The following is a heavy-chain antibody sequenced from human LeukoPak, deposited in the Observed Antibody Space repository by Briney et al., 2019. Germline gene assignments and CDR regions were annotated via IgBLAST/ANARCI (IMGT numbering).Heavy chain of an antibody. J-gene: IGHJ1*01. V-gene: IGHV3-7*01. CDR3: ATYSSLNRRESQY. CDR2: IDQDGSEK. CDR1: GFNFSSYC. Sequence: PGGSLRLSCAVSGFNFSSYCMSWVRQAPGKGLEWVADIDQDGSEKCYVDSVKGRFTISRDNAKNSLYLQMNSLRAEDTAVYYCATYSSLNRRESQYWGQGTLLTVSS. D-gene: IGHD3-22*01.